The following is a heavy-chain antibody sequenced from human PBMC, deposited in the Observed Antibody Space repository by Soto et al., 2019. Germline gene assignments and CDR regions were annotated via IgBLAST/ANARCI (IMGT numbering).Heavy chain of an antibody. CDR2: IKSETDGGTT. D-gene: IGHD3-3*02. Sequence: EVQLVESGGVLVKPGGSLRLSCAVSGFTVNDAWMNWVRQSPGKGLQWVGRIKSETDGGTTDYVAPVEDRFTISRDESNNAVYLQMNSLKIEDTGMYYCTTGPGNSNTFYRSVYWGQGTLVTVCS. CDR3: TTGPGNSNTFYRSVY. J-gene: IGHJ4*02. CDR1: GFTVNDAW. V-gene: IGHV3-15*07.